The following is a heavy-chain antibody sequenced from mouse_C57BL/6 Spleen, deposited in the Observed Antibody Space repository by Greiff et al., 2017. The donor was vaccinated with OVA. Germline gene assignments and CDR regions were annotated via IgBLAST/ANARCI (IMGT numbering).Heavy chain of an antibody. Sequence: EVQLQQSVAELVRPGASVKLSCTASGFNIKSYYMHWVKQRPEQGLEWIGRIDPANGNTKYAQKFQGKATMTADTSSNTAYMQLSSLTSGDTAIYYGARYDGSSPWFAYWGQGTLVTVSA. CDR3: ARYDGSSPWFAY. CDR1: GFNIKSYY. D-gene: IGHD1-1*01. V-gene: IGHV14-3*01. CDR2: IDPANGNT. J-gene: IGHJ3*01.